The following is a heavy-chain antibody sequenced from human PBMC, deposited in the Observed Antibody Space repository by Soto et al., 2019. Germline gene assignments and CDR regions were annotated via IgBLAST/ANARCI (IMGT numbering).Heavy chain of an antibody. J-gene: IGHJ4*02. CDR3: ARTKPEDTAMVFYFDY. CDR2: VWYDGSYK. D-gene: IGHD5-18*01. Sequence: QVQLVESGGGVVQPGRSLRLSCAASGFTFSSYGMHCVRQAPGEGLEWVAVVWYDGSYKYYADSVKGRFTISRDNSKNTLYLQMNSLRAEDTAVYYCARTKPEDTAMVFYFDYWGQGTLDTDST. CDR1: GFTFSSYG. V-gene: IGHV3-33*01.